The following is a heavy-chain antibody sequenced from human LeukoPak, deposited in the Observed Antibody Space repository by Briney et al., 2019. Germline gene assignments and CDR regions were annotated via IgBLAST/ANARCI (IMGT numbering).Heavy chain of an antibody. CDR3: ARMFGGVIVHDY. V-gene: IGHV4-39*01. Sequence: SETLSLTCTVSGGSISSSSYYWGWIRQPPGRGLEWIGSIYYSGSTYYNPSLKSRVTISVDTSKNQFSLKLSSVTAADTAVYYCARMFGGVIVHDYWGQGTLVTVSS. J-gene: IGHJ4*02. CDR1: GGSISSSSYY. D-gene: IGHD3-16*02. CDR2: IYYSGST.